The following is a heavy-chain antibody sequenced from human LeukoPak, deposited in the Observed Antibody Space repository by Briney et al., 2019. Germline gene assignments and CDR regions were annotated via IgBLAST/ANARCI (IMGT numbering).Heavy chain of an antibody. Sequence: GGSLRLSCAASGSTFSSYSMNWVRQAPGKGLEWVSYISSSSSTIYYADSVKGRFTISRDNAKNSLYLQMNSLRAEDTAVYYCASSETIFGGYWGQGTLVTVSS. J-gene: IGHJ4*02. V-gene: IGHV3-48*01. D-gene: IGHD3-3*01. CDR2: ISSSSSTI. CDR3: ASSETIFGGY. CDR1: GSTFSSYS.